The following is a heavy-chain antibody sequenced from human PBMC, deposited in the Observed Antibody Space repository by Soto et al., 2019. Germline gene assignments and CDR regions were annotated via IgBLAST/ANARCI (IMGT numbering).Heavy chain of an antibody. CDR1: GFTFSSYA. CDR3: AKGVYYDVLTGYYNFDWFDP. CDR2: ISGSGGST. J-gene: IGHJ5*02. Sequence: GGSLRLSCAASGFTFSSYAMSWVRQAPGKGLEWVSAISGSGGSTYYADSVKGRFTISRDNSKNTLYLQMNSLRAEDTAVYYCAKGVYYDVLTGYYNFDWFDPWGQGTLVTVSS. V-gene: IGHV3-23*01. D-gene: IGHD3-9*01.